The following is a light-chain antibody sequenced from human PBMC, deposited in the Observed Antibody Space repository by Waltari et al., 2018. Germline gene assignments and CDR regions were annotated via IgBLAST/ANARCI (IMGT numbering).Light chain of an antibody. J-gene: IGKJ1*01. CDR1: QSLLYSSNNKNY. Sequence: IVMTQSPYSLAVSLGERATINCKSSQSLLYSSNNKNYLAWYQQKPGQPPKLLIYWASTRESGVPDRFSGSGSGTDFTLTISTLQAEDVAVYYCQQHYGVLWTFGQGTKVEI. CDR2: WAS. V-gene: IGKV4-1*01. CDR3: QQHYGVLWT.